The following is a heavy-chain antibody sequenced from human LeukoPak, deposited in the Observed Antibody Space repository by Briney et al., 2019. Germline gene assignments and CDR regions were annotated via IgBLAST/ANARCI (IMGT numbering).Heavy chain of an antibody. V-gene: IGHV3-23*01. CDR3: AKVIAAAGRHDAFDI. D-gene: IGHD6-13*01. J-gene: IGHJ3*02. CDR1: GFTFSSYA. CDR2: ISASGAGR. Sequence: GGPLRLSCAASGFTFSSYAVRWVRLARGKGLEWVSAISASGAGRYYVDSVLGRFTISRDNSKNTLYLQMNSLRAEDTAIYYCAKVIAAAGRHDAFDIWGQGTMVTVSS.